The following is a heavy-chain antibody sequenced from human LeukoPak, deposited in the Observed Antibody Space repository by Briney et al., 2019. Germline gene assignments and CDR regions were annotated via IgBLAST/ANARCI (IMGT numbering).Heavy chain of an antibody. CDR1: GLSFGDSA. J-gene: IGHJ4*02. Sequence: GGSLRLSCTTSGLSFGDSAMSWVRQAPGKGLEWVGVTRSKAYRGTTEYAASLKGRFTISRDDSKSIAYLQMNSLKTEDTAVYYCSRGQRDFDYWGQGTLVTVSS. CDR2: TRSKAYRGTT. CDR3: SRGQRDFDY. V-gene: IGHV3-49*04.